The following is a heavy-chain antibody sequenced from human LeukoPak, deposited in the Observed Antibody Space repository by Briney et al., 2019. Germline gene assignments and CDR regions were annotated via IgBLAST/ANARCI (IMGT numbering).Heavy chain of an antibody. CDR3: ANSRYDSSGYYGIIGY. CDR1: GFTFNTYN. D-gene: IGHD3-22*01. V-gene: IGHV3-21*01. Sequence: GSLRLSCVASGFTFNTYNMNWVRQAPGKGLEWVSSITSSSSYIYYADSVKGRFTISRDNAKNSLYLQMNSLRAEDTAVYYCANSRYDSSGYYGIIGYWGQGTLVTVSS. CDR2: ITSSSSYI. J-gene: IGHJ4*02.